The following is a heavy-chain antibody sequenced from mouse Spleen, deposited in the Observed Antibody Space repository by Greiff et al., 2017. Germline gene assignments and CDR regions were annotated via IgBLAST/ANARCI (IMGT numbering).Heavy chain of an antibody. Sequence: VKLMESGPGLVAPSQSLSITCTVSGFSLTGYGVNWVRQPPGKGLEWLGMIWGDGSTDYNSALKSRLSISKDNSKSQVFLKMNSLQTDDTARYYCARRYYGSSYAMDYWGQGTSVTVSS. CDR1: GFSLTGYG. J-gene: IGHJ4*01. CDR3: ARRYYGSSYAMDY. D-gene: IGHD1-1*01. CDR2: IWGDGST. V-gene: IGHV2-6-7*01.